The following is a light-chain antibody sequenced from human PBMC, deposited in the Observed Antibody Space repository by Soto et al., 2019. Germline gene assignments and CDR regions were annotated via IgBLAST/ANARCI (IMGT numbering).Light chain of an antibody. CDR1: QSISSS. Sequence: DIQMTQSPSSLSASVGDRVTITCRASQSISSSLNWYQQKPGKAPKLLIFRASSLQSGVPSRLSGSGSGTDFTLTISSLQPEDFATYYCQQSYRSPQTFGQGTKVEIK. V-gene: IGKV1-39*01. J-gene: IGKJ1*01. CDR2: RAS. CDR3: QQSYRSPQT.